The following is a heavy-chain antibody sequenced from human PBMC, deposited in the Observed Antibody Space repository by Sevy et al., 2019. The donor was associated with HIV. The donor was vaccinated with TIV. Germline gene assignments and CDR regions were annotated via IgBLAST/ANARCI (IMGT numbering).Heavy chain of an antibody. CDR3: ASYTTGSRGDY. V-gene: IGHV1-46*01. CDR2: IDPSGGGT. D-gene: IGHD1-1*01. Sequence: ASVKVSCKASGYTSTRYYMHWVRQAPGQGLEWMGIIDPSGGGTTYAQKFQGRVSMTRDTSTSTAYMDLTSLRSEDTAVYYCASYTTGSRGDYWGQGSQVTVSS. CDR1: GYTSTRYY. J-gene: IGHJ4*02.